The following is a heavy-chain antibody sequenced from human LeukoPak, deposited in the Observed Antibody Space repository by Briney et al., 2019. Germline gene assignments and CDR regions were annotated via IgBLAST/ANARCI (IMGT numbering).Heavy chain of an antibody. CDR3: AMRGFYGDYNFDY. J-gene: IGHJ4*02. Sequence: QTGGSLRLSCAASGFTFSSYAMSWVRQAPGKGLEWVSAISGSGGSTYYADSVKGRFTISRDNSKNTLYLQMNSLRAEDTAVYYCAMRGFYGDYNFDYWGQGTLVTVSS. CDR2: ISGSGGST. D-gene: IGHD4-17*01. CDR1: GFTFSSYA. V-gene: IGHV3-23*01.